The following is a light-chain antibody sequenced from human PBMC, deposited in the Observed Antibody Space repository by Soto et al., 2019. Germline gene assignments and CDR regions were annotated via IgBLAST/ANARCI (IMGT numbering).Light chain of an antibody. J-gene: IGKJ2*01. CDR1: KSVGKY. V-gene: IGKV3-11*01. CDR3: QHRNNWPHT. CDR2: DVS. Sequence: EIVLTQSPATLSLSPGDRATLSCRASKSVGKYLAWYQQKPGQLPRLLIYDVSNRATGIPARFSGTGSGTDFTLTISSLEPEDFAVYYCQHRNNWPHTFGQGTKVDIK.